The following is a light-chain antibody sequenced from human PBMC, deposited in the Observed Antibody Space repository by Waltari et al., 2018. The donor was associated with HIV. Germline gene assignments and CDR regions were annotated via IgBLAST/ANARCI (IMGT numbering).Light chain of an antibody. V-gene: IGKV4-1*01. J-gene: IGKJ1*01. CDR3: QQYYSFPQT. CDR1: QCVLYNSNNKNY. CDR2: WAS. Sequence: DIVMTQSPDSLSVSLGERSTLHCQSSQCVLYNSNNKNYLAWYQQKPGQPPKLYIDWASTRESGVADRFSGSGAGTDFSLTISRLQDEDVAVYYCQQYYSFPQTFGQGTKVEIK.